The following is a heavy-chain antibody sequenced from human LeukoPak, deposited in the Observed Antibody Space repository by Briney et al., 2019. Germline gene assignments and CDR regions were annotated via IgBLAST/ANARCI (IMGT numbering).Heavy chain of an antibody. D-gene: IGHD3-22*01. J-gene: IGHJ6*03. CDR2: IYYSGST. CDR1: GGSINSNSDY. V-gene: IGHV4-61*05. Sequence: SETLSLTCSVSGGSINSNSDYWGWIRQPPGKGLEWIGNIYYSGSTNYNPSLKSRVTISVDTSKNQFSLKLSSVTAADTAVYYCTRGSIAYYYMDVWGKGTTVTISS. CDR3: TRGSIAYYYMDV.